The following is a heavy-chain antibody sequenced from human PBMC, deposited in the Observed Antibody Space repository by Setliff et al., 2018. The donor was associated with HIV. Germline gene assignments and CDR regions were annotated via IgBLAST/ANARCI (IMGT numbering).Heavy chain of an antibody. D-gene: IGHD2-21*01. Sequence: PSETLSLTCSVSGGSISGYYWSWIRQPPGKRPEYIGYIYSSGTTYYNPYYNPSLKSRATISIDTSKKQLSLKLTSATAADTAVYYCARKHDGDRGGGMDVWDQGTAVTVSS. V-gene: IGHV4-59*01. CDR2: IYSSGTTYYNP. J-gene: IGHJ6*02. CDR3: ARKHDGDRGGGMDV. CDR1: GGSISGYY.